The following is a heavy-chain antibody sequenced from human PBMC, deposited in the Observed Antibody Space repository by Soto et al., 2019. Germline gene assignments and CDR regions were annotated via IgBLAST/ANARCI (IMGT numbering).Heavy chain of an antibody. CDR3: ARAYDYIWGSYRPSDY. J-gene: IGHJ4*02. CDR2: INAYNAST. D-gene: IGHD3-16*02. V-gene: IGHV1-18*01. Sequence: GASVKVSCKASGYTFTSYGVNWVRQAPGQGLEWMGWINAYNASTNYALKFQGRVTMTIDTSTSTAYMELRSLRSDDTAMYYCARAYDYIWGSYRPSDYWGQGTPVTVS. CDR1: GYTFTSYG.